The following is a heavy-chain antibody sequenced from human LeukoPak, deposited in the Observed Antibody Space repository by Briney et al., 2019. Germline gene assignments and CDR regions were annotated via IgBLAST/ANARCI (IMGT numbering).Heavy chain of an antibody. D-gene: IGHD3-9*01. CDR1: GFTFSSYA. Sequence: GGSLRLSCAASGFTFSSYAMSWVRQAPGKGLEWVSAISGSGGSTYYADSVKGRFTISRDNAKNSLYLQMNSLRAEDTAVYYCVTNFDPDVDWGQGTLVTVSS. CDR3: VTNFDPDVD. J-gene: IGHJ4*02. V-gene: IGHV3-23*01. CDR2: ISGSGGST.